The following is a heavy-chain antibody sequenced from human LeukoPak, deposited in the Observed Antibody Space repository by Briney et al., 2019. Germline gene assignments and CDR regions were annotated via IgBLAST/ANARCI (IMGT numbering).Heavy chain of an antibody. CDR3: ARAKRNAFDI. CDR2: ISRSSSII. V-gene: IGHV3-48*01. D-gene: IGHD3-16*01. CDR1: GFTLSNYS. J-gene: IGHJ4*02. Sequence: GSLRLSCAASGFTLSNYSMNWVRQAPGKGLEWVSYISRSSSIIYYADSVKGRFTISRDNAKSSLYLQMNSLRAEDTAVYYCARAKRNAFDIWGQGTLVTVSS.